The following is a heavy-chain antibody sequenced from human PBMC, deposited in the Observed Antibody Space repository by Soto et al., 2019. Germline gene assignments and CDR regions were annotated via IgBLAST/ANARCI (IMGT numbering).Heavy chain of an antibody. V-gene: IGHV3-73*01. CDR3: TLLWLDYYYGMDV. CDR1: GFTFSGSA. CDR2: IRSKANSYAT. J-gene: IGHJ6*02. D-gene: IGHD3-10*01. Sequence: PGGSLRLSCAASGFTFSGSAMHWVRQASGKGLEWVGRIRSKANSYATAYAASVKGRFTISRDDSKNTAYLQMNSLKTEDTAVYYCTLLWLDYYYGMDVWGQGTTVTVSS.